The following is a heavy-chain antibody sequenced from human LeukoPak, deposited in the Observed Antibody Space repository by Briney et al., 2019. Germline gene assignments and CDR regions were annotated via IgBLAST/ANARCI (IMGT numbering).Heavy chain of an antibody. CDR1: GGTFRSYA. CDR3: ARDRGGYSNLDAFDI. D-gene: IGHD4-11*01. CDR2: IIPIFGTA. V-gene: IGHV1-69*05. Sequence: ASVKVSCKASGGTFRSYAISWVRQAPGQGLEWMGGIIPIFGTANYAQKFQGRVTITTDESTSTAYMELSSLRSEDTAVYYCARDRGGYSNLDAFDIWGQGTMVTVSS. J-gene: IGHJ3*02.